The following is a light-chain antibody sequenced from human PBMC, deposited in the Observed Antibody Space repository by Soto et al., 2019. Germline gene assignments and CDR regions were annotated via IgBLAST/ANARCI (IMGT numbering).Light chain of an antibody. CDR3: SSYISSSTPYV. J-gene: IGLJ1*01. CDR1: SSDIGGYNF. CDR2: GVS. V-gene: IGLV2-14*03. Sequence: QSVLTQPASVSGSPGQSITISCTGTSSDIGGYNFFSWYQHHPGKAPRLMIFGVSDRPSGVSDRFSGSKSGNTASLTISGLQAEDEADYYCSSYISSSTPYVFGTGTKLTVL.